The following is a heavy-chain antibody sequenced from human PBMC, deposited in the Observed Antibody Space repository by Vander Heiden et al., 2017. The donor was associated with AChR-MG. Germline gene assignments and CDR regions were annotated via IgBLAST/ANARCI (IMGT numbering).Heavy chain of an antibody. D-gene: IGHD3-10*01. Sequence: QVHLVQSGAEVKKPGASVKVSCKASGYTFSNYAITWVRQVPGQGLEWMGWISAYSGDTKYAQKFQGRVTMTTDTSTSTAYMELRSLRSDDTAVYYCARGFDAFDIWGQGTMVTVSS. V-gene: IGHV1-18*01. CDR2: ISAYSGDT. CDR3: ARGFDAFDI. CDR1: GYTFSNYA. J-gene: IGHJ3*02.